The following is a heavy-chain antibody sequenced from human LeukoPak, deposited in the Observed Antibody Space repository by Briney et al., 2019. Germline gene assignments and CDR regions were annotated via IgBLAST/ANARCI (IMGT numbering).Heavy chain of an antibody. J-gene: IGHJ6*03. CDR3: ARAPYDSDVQIGFYYYYMDV. Sequence: ASVKVCCKASGGTFSSYAISWVRQPPGQGLEWMGGIIPIFGTANYAQKFQGRVTITADESTSTAYMELSSLRSEDKAVYYCARAPYDSDVQIGFYYYYMDVWGKGTTVTVSS. V-gene: IGHV1-69*01. D-gene: IGHD3-22*01. CDR2: IIPIFGTA. CDR1: GGTFSSYA.